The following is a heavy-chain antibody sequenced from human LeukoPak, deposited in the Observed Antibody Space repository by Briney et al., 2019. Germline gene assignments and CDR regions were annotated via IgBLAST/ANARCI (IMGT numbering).Heavy chain of an antibody. CDR1: GFTFSSYA. V-gene: IGHV3-23*01. CDR3: AKVALLWFGELIDY. J-gene: IGHJ4*02. D-gene: IGHD3-10*01. Sequence: GGSLRLSCAASGFTFSSYAMNWVRQAPGEGLEWVSTISGSGDNTYYADSVKGRFTISRDNSKNTLYLQMNSLRAEDTAVYYCAKVALLWFGELIDYWGQGTLVTVSS. CDR2: ISGSGDNT.